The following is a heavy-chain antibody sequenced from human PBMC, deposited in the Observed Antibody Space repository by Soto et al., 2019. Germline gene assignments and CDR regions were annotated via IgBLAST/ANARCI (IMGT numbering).Heavy chain of an antibody. CDR1: GGSIISYY. D-gene: IGHD3-10*01. V-gene: IGHV4-59*01. CDR3: ARGQYYYGSGSSYYFDY. Sequence: SETLSLTCTVSGGSIISYYWSWMRQPPGKGLEWIGYIYYSGSTNYNPSLKSRVTISVDTSKNQFSLKLSSVTAADTAVYYCARGQYYYGSGSSYYFDYWGQGTLVTVSS. CDR2: IYYSGST. J-gene: IGHJ4*02.